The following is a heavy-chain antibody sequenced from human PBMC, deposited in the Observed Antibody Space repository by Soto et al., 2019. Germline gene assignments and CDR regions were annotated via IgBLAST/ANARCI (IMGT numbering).Heavy chain of an antibody. CDR2: IYYSGST. J-gene: IGHJ5*02. V-gene: IGHV4-59*01. Sequence: SETLSLTCTVSGGSISSYYWSWIRQPPGKGLEWIGYIYYSGSTNYNPSLKSRVTISVDTSKNQFSLKLSSVTAADTAVYYCAGVGEEPMTTVTRPVFDPWGQGTLVTSPQ. CDR1: GGSISSYY. D-gene: IGHD4-4*01. CDR3: AGVGEEPMTTVTRPVFDP.